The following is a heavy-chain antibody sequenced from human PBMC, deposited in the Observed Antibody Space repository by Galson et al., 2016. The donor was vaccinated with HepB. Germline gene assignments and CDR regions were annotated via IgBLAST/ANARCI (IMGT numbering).Heavy chain of an antibody. D-gene: IGHD2-2*01. Sequence: SLRLSCADSRGTFSTFAMSWVRQAPGKGLEWVSTISGGSGRIYSADSVKGRFTISRDNSKKTLYLQMNSLRAEDTAIYYLAKGGICWSASCPLEYWGQGTLVTVSS. J-gene: IGHJ4*02. CDR1: RGTFSTFA. V-gene: IGHV3-23*01. CDR2: ISGGSGRI. CDR3: AKGGICWSASCPLEY.